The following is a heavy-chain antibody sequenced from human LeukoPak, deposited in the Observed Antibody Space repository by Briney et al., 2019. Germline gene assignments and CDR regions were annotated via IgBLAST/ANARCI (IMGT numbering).Heavy chain of an antibody. J-gene: IGHJ4*02. CDR2: ISYDGSNK. CDR3: AREGARITGTTMWYFDY. D-gene: IGHD1-7*01. CDR1: GFTFSSYA. Sequence: PGGSLRLSCAASGFTFSSYAMHWVRQAPGKGLEWVAVISYDGSNKYYADSVKGRFTISRDNSKNTLYLQMNSLRAEDTAVYYCAREGARITGTTMWYFDYWGQGTLVTVSS. V-gene: IGHV3-30-3*01.